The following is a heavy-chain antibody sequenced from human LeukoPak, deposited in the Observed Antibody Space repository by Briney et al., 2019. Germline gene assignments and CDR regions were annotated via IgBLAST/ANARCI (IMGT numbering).Heavy chain of an antibody. CDR3: AKWVGIVVVPAAPQDDY. Sequence: GGSLRLSCAASGFTFSSYAMSWVRQAPGKGLEWVSAISGSGDSTYYADSVKGRFTISRDNSKNTLYLQMNSLRAEDTAVYYCAKWVGIVVVPAAPQDDYWGQGTLVTVSS. J-gene: IGHJ4*02. CDR1: GFTFSSYA. CDR2: ISGSGDST. D-gene: IGHD2-2*01. V-gene: IGHV3-23*01.